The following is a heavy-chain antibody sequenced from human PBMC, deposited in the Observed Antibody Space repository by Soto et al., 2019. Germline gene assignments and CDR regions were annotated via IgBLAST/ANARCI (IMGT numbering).Heavy chain of an antibody. CDR3: ARLLAAWSEPHDFDS. CDR1: GYNFDSNW. Sequence: PGESLKISCQTAGYNFDSNWIGWVRQMPGKGLEWMGIIYPGDSETRYSPSFQGQVTFSVDKSFKTAYLQWRSLQASDTAMYYCARLLAAWSEPHDFDSWGQGTTVTVSS. D-gene: IGHD3-3*01. J-gene: IGHJ4*02. CDR2: IYPGDSET. V-gene: IGHV5-51*01.